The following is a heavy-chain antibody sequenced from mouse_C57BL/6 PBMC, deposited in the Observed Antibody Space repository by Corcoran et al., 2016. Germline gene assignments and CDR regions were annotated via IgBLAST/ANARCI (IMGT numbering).Heavy chain of an antibody. J-gene: IGHJ2*01. Sequence: QIQLVQSGPELKKPGETVKISCKASGYTFTTYGMSWVKKAPGKGLKRMGWINTYSGVPTYADDFKGRFAFSLETSASTAYLQLNNLKNEDTATYFRARGLPNYLDYWGKGTTLTVSS. CDR1: GYTFTTYG. CDR3: ARGLPNYLDY. CDR2: INTYSGVP. V-gene: IGHV9-3*01. D-gene: IGHD2-4*01.